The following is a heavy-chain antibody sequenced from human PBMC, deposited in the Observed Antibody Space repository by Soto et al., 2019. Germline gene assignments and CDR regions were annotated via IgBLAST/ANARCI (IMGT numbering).Heavy chain of an antibody. V-gene: IGHV4-59*01. D-gene: IGHD1-1*01. J-gene: IGHJ5*01. CDR1: GGSMLSYY. CDR3: ARSPQLERRGPFAS. CDR2: VYYGGSP. Sequence: SDTLSLTCTVSGGSMLSYYWSWIRLPPGKGLEWIAYVYYGGSPNYNPSLKSRVTISVDVSKNQFSLRLRSVTAADTAVYYCARSPQLERRGPFASWGQGTQVTVSS.